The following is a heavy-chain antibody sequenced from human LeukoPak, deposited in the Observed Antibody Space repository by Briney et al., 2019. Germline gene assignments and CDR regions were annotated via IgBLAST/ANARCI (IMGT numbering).Heavy chain of an antibody. CDR3: ARFRNDFWTGYPSDALDI. CDR2: ISGSGRGVIP. Sequence: GGSLRLXCAASGFTLTSYAMSWVRQAPGKGLEWVSSISGSGRGVIPSYADSVKGRSTISRDNSRNTLYLQLNSLRVEDTALYYCARFRNDFWTGYPSDALDIWGQGTMVTVSS. V-gene: IGHV3-23*01. J-gene: IGHJ3*02. CDR1: GFTLTSYA. D-gene: IGHD3/OR15-3a*01.